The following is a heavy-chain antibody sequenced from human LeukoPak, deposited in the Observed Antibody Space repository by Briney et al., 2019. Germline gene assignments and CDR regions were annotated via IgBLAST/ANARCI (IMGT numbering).Heavy chain of an antibody. Sequence: SETPSLTCTVSGGSISSYYWSWIRQPAGKGLEWIGRIYTSGSITYNPSLKSRVSMSVDTSKNQFSLELSSVTAADTAVYYCARSIYGVGPFDYWGQGTLVTVFS. V-gene: IGHV4-4*07. CDR3: ARSIYGVGPFDY. CDR2: IYTSGSI. CDR1: GGSISSYY. D-gene: IGHD6-6*01. J-gene: IGHJ4*02.